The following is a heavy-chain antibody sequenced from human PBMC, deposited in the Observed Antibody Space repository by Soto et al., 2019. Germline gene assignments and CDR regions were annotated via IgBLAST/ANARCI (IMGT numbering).Heavy chain of an antibody. CDR3: ARVNDYGDQGNYFDY. Sequence: SETLSLTGTVSGGSVSSGSYYWSWIRQPPGKGLEWIGYIYYSGSTNYNPSLKSRVTISVDTSKNQFSLKLSSVTAADTAVYYCARVNDYGDQGNYFDYWGQGTLVTVSS. D-gene: IGHD4-17*01. CDR2: IYYSGST. CDR1: GGSVSSGSYY. V-gene: IGHV4-61*01. J-gene: IGHJ4*02.